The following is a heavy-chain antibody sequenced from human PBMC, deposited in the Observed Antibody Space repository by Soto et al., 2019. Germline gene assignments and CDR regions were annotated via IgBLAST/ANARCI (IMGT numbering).Heavy chain of an antibody. CDR3: ARDRMDWNYYYYYMDV. CDR2: ISAYNGNT. J-gene: IGHJ6*03. CDR1: GYTFTSYG. Sequence: GASVKVSCKASGYTFTSYGISWVRQAPGQGLEWMGWISAYNGNTNYAQKLQGRVTMTTDTSTSTAYMELRSLRSDDTAVYYCARDRMDWNYYYYYMDVWGKGTTVNVSS. D-gene: IGHD1-1*01. V-gene: IGHV1-18*01.